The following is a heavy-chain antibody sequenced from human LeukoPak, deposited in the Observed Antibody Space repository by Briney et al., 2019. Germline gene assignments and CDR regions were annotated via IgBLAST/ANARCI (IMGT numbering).Heavy chain of an antibody. V-gene: IGHV4-39*07. D-gene: IGHD3-10*01. Sequence: SETLSLICSVSGGSISSSAYYWGWIRQPPGKGLEWIGSMFYSGSTYDNPSLKSQVTISLDTSKNQFSLKLSSVTAADTAVYYCARAGSGYYGSGNHGFYFDYWGHGTLVTVSS. J-gene: IGHJ4*01. CDR2: MFYSGST. CDR1: GGSISSSAYY. CDR3: ARAGSGYYGSGNHGFYFDY.